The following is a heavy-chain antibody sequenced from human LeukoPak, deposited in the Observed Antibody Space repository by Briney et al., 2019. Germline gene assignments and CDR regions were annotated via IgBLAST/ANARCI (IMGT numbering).Heavy chain of an antibody. J-gene: IGHJ4*02. V-gene: IGHV4-31*03. Sequence: SQTLSLTCTVSGGSISSGGYHWSWIRQHPGKGLEWIGYIYYSGSTYYNPSLKSRVTISVDTSKNQFSLKLSSVTAADTAVYYCAREGYCSGGSCYEWGQGTLVTVSS. D-gene: IGHD2-15*01. CDR1: GGSISSGGYH. CDR2: IYYSGST. CDR3: AREGYCSGGSCYE.